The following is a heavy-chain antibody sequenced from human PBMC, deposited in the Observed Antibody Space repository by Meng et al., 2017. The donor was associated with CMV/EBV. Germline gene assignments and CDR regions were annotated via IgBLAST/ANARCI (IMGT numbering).Heavy chain of an antibody. CDR2: IRYDGSRK. Sequence: QVTLVESGGGWVQTGGALRLSCVASGFTFSTYGMHWVRQAPGKGLEWVTFIRYDGSRKYYADSVKGRFTISRDNSKNTLYLQMNNLRAEDTAVYYCTKDRLVGATTGFDFWGQGTLVTVSS. J-gene: IGHJ4*02. CDR3: TKDRLVGATTGFDF. V-gene: IGHV3-30*02. D-gene: IGHD1-26*01. CDR1: GFTFSTYG.